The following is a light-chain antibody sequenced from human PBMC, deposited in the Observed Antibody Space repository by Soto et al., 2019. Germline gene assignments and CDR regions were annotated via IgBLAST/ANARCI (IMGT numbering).Light chain of an antibody. J-gene: IGKJ4*01. CDR1: QSVSSSY. CDR2: GAS. V-gene: IGKV3-20*01. CDR3: QRYNRWPLS. Sequence: EIVLTQSPGTLSLSPGERATLSCRASQSVSSSYLAWYQQKPGQAPRLLIYGASSRATGIPDRFSGSGSGTEFTLTISSLQSEDFAVYYCQRYNRWPLSFGGGTKVDI.